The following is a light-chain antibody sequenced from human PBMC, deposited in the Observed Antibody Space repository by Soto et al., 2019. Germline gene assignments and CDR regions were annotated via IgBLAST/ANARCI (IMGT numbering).Light chain of an antibody. CDR1: QSISNH. CDR3: QQYNSWPPIT. Sequence: EVVMTQSPATLSVSPGERATLSCRASQSISNHLAWYQQKPGQAPRLLLYRASTRAPGVPARFSGSGSGTEFSLTIISLQYEDFAVDYCQQYNSWPPITFGQGTRLEIK. J-gene: IGKJ5*01. V-gene: IGKV3-15*01. CDR2: RAS.